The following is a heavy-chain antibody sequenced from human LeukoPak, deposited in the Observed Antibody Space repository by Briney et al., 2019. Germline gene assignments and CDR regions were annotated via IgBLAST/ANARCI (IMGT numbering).Heavy chain of an antibody. D-gene: IGHD3-10*01. CDR1: GLTVSSNY. J-gene: IGHJ4*02. V-gene: IGHV3-66*01. CDR2: MYPGGST. Sequence: PGGSLRLSCAAPGLTVSSNYISWVRQAPGKGLEWVSVMYPGGSTYYADSVKGRFTISRDNAKNSLYLQMNSLRAEDTAVYYCAKMGVIGPSDYWGQGTLVTVSS. CDR3: AKMGVIGPSDY.